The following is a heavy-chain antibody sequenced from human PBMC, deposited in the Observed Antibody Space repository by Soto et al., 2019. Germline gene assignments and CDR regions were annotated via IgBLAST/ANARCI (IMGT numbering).Heavy chain of an antibody. D-gene: IGHD4-17*01. CDR3: ARPGNVPYGGNWLDP. J-gene: IGHJ5*02. CDR2: IYPGDSVT. V-gene: IGHV5-51*01. CDR1: GYSFTTYW. Sequence: GESLKISCKASGYSFTTYWIAWVRRMPGKGLEWMGIIYPGDSVTRYNPSFQGQVSISVDKSFSTAYLQWSSLKVADTAKYYCARPGNVPYGGNWLDPWGQGALVTVSS.